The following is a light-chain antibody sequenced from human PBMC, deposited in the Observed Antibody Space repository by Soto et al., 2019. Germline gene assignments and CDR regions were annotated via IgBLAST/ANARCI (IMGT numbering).Light chain of an antibody. CDR3: HQYDDWPPGYT. Sequence: EIVMTQSPATLSVSPGDRATLSCRASQSINNNLARYQQKPGQAPRLLIHGASTRATGIPARFSGSGSGAEFTLTISSLQSEDFAVYYCHQYDDWPPGYTFGQGTKLEI. V-gene: IGKV3-15*01. CDR2: GAS. CDR1: QSINNN. J-gene: IGKJ2*01.